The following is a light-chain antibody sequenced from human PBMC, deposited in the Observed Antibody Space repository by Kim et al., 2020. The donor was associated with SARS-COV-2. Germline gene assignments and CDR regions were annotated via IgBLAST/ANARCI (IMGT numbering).Light chain of an antibody. CDR3: QQYGRTPWT. J-gene: IGKJ1*01. Sequence: SPGERATLSCRASQSVSSNYLAWYQQKPGQAPRLLIHGASNRATGIPDRFSGSGSGTDFTLTISRLEPEDFAVYCCQQYGRTPWTFGQGTKVDIK. CDR1: QSVSSNY. CDR2: GAS. V-gene: IGKV3-20*01.